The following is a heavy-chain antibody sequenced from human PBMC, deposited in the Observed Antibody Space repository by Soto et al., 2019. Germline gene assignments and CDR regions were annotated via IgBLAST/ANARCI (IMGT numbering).Heavy chain of an antibody. CDR1: RYTFTSFG. Sequence: QVQLVQSGPEVRKPGTSVKVSCKASRYTFTSFGMSWVRQAPGRGLEWMGWVNPYDRNTDTARIFQDRFSMTTDISTNTAYMELRSLTSDDTAIYYYARGSRAIATVTLIDYWGPGTLVTVSS. J-gene: IGHJ4*02. CDR3: ARGSRAIATVTLIDY. D-gene: IGHD4-17*01. V-gene: IGHV1-18*01. CDR2: VNPYDRNT.